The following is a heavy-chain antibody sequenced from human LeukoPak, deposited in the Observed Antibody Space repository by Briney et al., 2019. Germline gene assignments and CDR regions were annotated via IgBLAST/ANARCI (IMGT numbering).Heavy chain of an antibody. J-gene: IGHJ5*02. V-gene: IGHV5-51*01. D-gene: IGHD3-16*01. Sequence: GESLKISCKGSGYSFTSYWIGWVRQMPGKGLEGVGIIYPGDSDTRYSPSFQGQVTISADKSISTAYLQWSSLKASDTAMYYCARHRNDVGAWFDPWGQGTLVTVSS. CDR3: ARHRNDVGAWFDP. CDR1: GYSFTSYW. CDR2: IYPGDSDT.